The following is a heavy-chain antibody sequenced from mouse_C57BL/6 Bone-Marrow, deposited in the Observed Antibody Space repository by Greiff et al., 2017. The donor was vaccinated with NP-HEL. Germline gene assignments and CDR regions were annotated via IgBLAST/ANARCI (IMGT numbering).Heavy chain of an antibody. D-gene: IGHD6-1*01. CDR3: ARCPY. V-gene: IGHV5-12*01. CDR2: ISNGGGST. J-gene: IGHJ3*01. Sequence: EVKLVESGGGLVQPGGSLKLSCAASGFTFSDYYMYWVRQTPEKRLEWVAYISNGGGSTYYLDTVKGRFTISRDNAKNTLYLQMSRLKSEDTAMYYCARCPYWGQGTLVTVSA. CDR1: GFTFSDYY.